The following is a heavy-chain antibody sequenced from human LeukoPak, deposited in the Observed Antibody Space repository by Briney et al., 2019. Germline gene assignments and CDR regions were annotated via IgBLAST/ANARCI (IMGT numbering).Heavy chain of an antibody. CDR2: ISYDGSNK. V-gene: IGHV3-30*18. J-gene: IGHJ3*02. CDR3: AKDRGVTMIPWAFDI. CDR1: GFSFSSYG. Sequence: GGSLRLSCAASGFSFSSYGMHWVRQAPGKGLEWVAVISYDGSNKYYADSVKGRFTISRDNSKNTLYLQMNSLRAEDTAVYYCAKDRGVTMIPWAFDIWGQGTMVTVSS. D-gene: IGHD3-22*01.